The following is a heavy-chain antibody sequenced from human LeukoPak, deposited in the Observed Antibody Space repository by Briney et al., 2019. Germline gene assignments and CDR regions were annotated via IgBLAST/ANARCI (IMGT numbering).Heavy chain of an antibody. CDR1: GGSISTYY. V-gene: IGHV4-59*08. J-gene: IGHJ4*02. D-gene: IGHD6-13*01. CDR3: ARHGILDSSRKYYFDY. Sequence: SETLSLTCSVSGGSISTYYWSWTRQPPGKGLEWIGYIYYSGSTSYNPSLKSRVTISLDTSKNQFSLELSSVTAADTAVYYCARHGILDSSRKYYFDYWGQGTLVTVSS. CDR2: IYYSGST.